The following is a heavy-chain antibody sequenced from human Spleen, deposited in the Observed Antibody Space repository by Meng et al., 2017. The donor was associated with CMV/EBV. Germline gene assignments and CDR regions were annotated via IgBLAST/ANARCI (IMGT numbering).Heavy chain of an antibody. CDR1: GGSISSGDYY. D-gene: IGHD4-23*01. CDR2: IYYSGST. Sequence: SETLSLTCTVSGGSISSGDYYWSWIRQPPGKGLEWIGYIYYSGSTYYNPSLKSRVTISIDTSKNQFSLRLRSVTAADTAVYYCARGIRGNYFVWGQGTLVTVSS. V-gene: IGHV4-30-4*08. CDR3: ARGIRGNYFV. J-gene: IGHJ4*02.